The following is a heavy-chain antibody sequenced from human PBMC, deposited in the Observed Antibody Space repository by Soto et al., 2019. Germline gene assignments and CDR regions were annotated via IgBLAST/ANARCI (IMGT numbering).Heavy chain of an antibody. CDR1: GYTLTELS. V-gene: IGHV1-24*01. CDR3: ARSHIVVVPAAALDP. Sequence: ASVKVSCKVSGYTLTELSMHWVRQAPGKGLEWMGGFDPEDGETIYAQKFQGRVTMTEDTSTDTAYMELSSLRSEDTAVYYCARSHIVVVPAAALDPWGQGTLVTVSS. D-gene: IGHD2-2*01. J-gene: IGHJ5*02. CDR2: FDPEDGET.